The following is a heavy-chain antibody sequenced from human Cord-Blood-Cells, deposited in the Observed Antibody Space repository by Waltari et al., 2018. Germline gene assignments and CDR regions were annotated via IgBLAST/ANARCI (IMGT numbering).Heavy chain of an antibody. J-gene: IGHJ4*02. CDR3: ARGPGGSSWYYLDY. CDR2: INHSGST. D-gene: IGHD6-13*01. V-gene: IGHV4-34*01. CDR1: GGSFSGYY. Sequence: QVQLQQWGAGLLKPSETLSLTCAVYGGSFSGYYWSWIRQPPGKGLEWIGEINHSGSTNSNPSLKSRVTISVDTSKNQFSLKLSSVTAADTAVYYCARGPGGSSWYYLDYWGQGTLVTVSS.